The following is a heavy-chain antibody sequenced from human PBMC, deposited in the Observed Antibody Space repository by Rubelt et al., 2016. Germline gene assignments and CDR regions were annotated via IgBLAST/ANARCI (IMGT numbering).Heavy chain of an antibody. CDR2: IYYRGST. Sequence: GLECIGNIYYRGSTYYNPSLKSRVTISADTSKNQFSLKLSSVTAADTAVYYCARAGKDYDIMTGYYCWAFDIWGQGTMVTVSS. V-gene: IGHV4-39*07. J-gene: IGHJ3*02. CDR3: ARAGKDYDIMTGYYCWAFDI. D-gene: IGHD3-9*01.